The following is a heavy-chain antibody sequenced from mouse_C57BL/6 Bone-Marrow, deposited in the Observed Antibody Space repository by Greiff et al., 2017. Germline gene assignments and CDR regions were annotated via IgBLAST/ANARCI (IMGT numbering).Heavy chain of an antibody. V-gene: IGHV10-3*01. CDR3: VRENAGYYEAWFAY. Sequence: EVHLVESGGGLVQPKGSLKLSCAASGFTFNTYAMHWVRQAPGKGLEWVARIRSKSSNYATYYADSVKDRFTISRDDSQTMLYLQMNNLKTEDTAMYSCVRENAGYYEAWFAYWGQGTLVTVSA. CDR2: IRSKSSNYAT. D-gene: IGHD2-3*01. J-gene: IGHJ3*01. CDR1: GFTFNTYA.